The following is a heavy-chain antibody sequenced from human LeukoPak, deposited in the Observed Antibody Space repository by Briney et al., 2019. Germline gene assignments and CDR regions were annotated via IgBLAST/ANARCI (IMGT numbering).Heavy chain of an antibody. V-gene: IGHV1-18*01. CDR3: ARDRTFDI. Sequence: ASVKVSCKASGYTFTSYGISWVRQAPGRGLEWMGWISGYNGYTHYANNHQGRVTMTTDTSTSTAYMELRSLRSDDTAVYYCARDRTFDIWGQGTMVTVSS. J-gene: IGHJ3*02. CDR1: GYTFTSYG. CDR2: ISGYNGYT.